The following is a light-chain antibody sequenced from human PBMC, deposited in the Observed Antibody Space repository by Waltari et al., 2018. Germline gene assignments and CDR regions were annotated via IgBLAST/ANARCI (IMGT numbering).Light chain of an antibody. CDR1: SSDVGKYNL. Sequence: QSALTQPASVSGSPGQSITISCTGTSSDVGKYNLVSWYQQYPGKVPKLIIYEGNKRPSGVSNHFSGAKSGNTASLTIAGLQAEDEADYYCCSYTGRGTGVFGGGTKLTVL. CDR3: CSYTGRGTGV. J-gene: IGLJ3*02. CDR2: EGN. V-gene: IGLV2-23*01.